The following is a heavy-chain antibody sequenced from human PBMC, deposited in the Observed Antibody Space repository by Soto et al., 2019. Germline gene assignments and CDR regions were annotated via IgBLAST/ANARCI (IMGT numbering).Heavy chain of an antibody. CDR3: TRLSIAAAGTFDWFDP. CDR1: GYTFTGYY. D-gene: IGHD6-13*01. V-gene: IGHV1-2*01. CDR2: INPNSGGT. Sequence: VKVSCKASGYTFTGYYMHWVRQAPGQGLEWMGWINPNSGGTNYAQKFQGRVTRTRDTSISIAYMELSRMRSDDTVVYYCTRLSIAAAGTFDWFDPWGQGTLVTVSS. J-gene: IGHJ5*02.